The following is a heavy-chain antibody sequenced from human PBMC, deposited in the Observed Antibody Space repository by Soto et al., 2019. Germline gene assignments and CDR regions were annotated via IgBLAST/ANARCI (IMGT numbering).Heavy chain of an antibody. J-gene: IGHJ4*02. CDR3: ARARYDSSGYYYFDY. D-gene: IGHD3-22*01. CDR1: GGSISGYY. V-gene: IGHV4-59*01. Sequence: RSLTCTVSGGSISGYYWSWIRQPPGKGLEWIGYIYYSGSTIYNPSLKSRVTISVDTSKNQFSLKLSSVTAADTAVYYCARARYDSSGYYYFDYWGQGTLVTVSS. CDR2: IYYSGST.